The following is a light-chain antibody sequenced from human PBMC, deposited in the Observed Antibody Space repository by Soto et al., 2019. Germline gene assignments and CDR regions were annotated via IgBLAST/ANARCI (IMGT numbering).Light chain of an antibody. CDR1: QSISSW. CDR3: QQYNSYSSYT. J-gene: IGKJ2*01. CDR2: DAS. Sequence: DIQMTQSPSTLSASVGDRVTITCRASQSISSWLAWYQQKPGKAPKLLIYDASSLESGVPSRFGGSGSGTEFTLTISSLQPDDFATYYCQQYNSYSSYTFGQGTKLEIK. V-gene: IGKV1-5*01.